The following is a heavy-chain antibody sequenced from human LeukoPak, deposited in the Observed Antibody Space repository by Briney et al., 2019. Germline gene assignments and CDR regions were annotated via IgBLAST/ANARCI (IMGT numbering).Heavy chain of an antibody. V-gene: IGHV3-23*01. D-gene: IGHD3-9*01. CDR3: AKASQEVLRYFDWAPPS. J-gene: IGHJ5*02. CDR2: ISGSGGST. Sequence: GGSLRLSCAASGFTFSSYAMSWVRQAPGKGLEWVSAISGSGGSTYYADSVKGRFTISRDNSKNTLYLQMNSLRAEETAVYYCAKASQEVLRYFDWAPPSWGQGTLVTVSS. CDR1: GFTFSSYA.